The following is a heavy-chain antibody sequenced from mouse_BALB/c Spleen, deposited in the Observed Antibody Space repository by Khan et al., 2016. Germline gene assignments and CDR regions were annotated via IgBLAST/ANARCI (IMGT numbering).Heavy chain of an antibody. J-gene: IGHJ3*01. V-gene: IGHV6-6*02. CDR2: IRLKSDNYAT. Sequence: EVQLQESGGGLVQPGGSMKLSCVASGFTFSSYWMSWVRQSPVKGLEWVAEIRLKSDNYATNYAESVKGKFNISSNDYISRLYLQMNSLRAEDAGIYYCTTTFAYWGQWTLVTVSA. CDR3: TTTFAY. D-gene: IGHD2-12*01. CDR1: GFTFSSYW.